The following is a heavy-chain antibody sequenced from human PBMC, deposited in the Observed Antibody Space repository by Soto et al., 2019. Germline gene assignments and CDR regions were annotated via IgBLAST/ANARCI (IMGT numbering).Heavy chain of an antibody. Sequence: ASVKVSCKASGYTFTSYAMHWVRQAPGQRLEWMGWINAGNGNTKYSQKFQGRVTITRDTSASTAYMELSSLRSEDTAVYYCAREITIFGVVKGLYGMDVWGQGTTVTVSS. V-gene: IGHV1-3*01. J-gene: IGHJ6*02. CDR3: AREITIFGVVKGLYGMDV. CDR1: GYTFTSYA. D-gene: IGHD3-3*01. CDR2: INAGNGNT.